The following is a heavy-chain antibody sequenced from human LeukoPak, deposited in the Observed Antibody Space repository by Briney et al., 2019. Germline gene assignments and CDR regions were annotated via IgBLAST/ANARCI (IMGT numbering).Heavy chain of an antibody. CDR2: ISSSSSYI. V-gene: IGHV3-21*01. Sequence: GGSLRLSCAASGFTFSSYTMNWVRQAPGKGLEWVSSISSSSSYIYYADSVKGRFTISRDNAKNSLYLQMNSLRAEDTAVYYCARAGSYGCGGDCYSDAFDIWGQGTTVTVSS. D-gene: IGHD2-21*02. CDR3: ARAGSYGCGGDCYSDAFDI. J-gene: IGHJ3*02. CDR1: GFTFSSYT.